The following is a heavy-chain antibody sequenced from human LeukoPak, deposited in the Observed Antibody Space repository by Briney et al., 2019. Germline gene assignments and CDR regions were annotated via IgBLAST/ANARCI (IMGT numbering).Heavy chain of an antibody. D-gene: IGHD4-17*01. CDR3: ARGSFPAYMTTVTTRAFPFDP. CDR2: INAGNGNT. J-gene: IGHJ5*02. V-gene: IGHV1-3*03. Sequence: ASVKVSCKASGYTFTSYAMHWVRQAPGQRLEWMGWINAGNGNTKYSQEFQGRVTITRDTSASTAYMELSSLRSEDMAVYYCARGSFPAYMTTVTTRAFPFDPWGQGTLVTVSS. CDR1: GYTFTSYA.